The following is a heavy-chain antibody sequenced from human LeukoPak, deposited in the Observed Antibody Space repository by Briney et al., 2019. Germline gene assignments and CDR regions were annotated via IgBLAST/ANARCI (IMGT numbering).Heavy chain of an antibody. V-gene: IGHV3-23*01. J-gene: IGHJ3*02. CDR2: ITGSGGTT. Sequence: GGSLRLSCAASGFAFRTYEMNWVRQSPGKGLEWLSYITGSGGTTYYADSVQGRFTISRDNSKNTLFLQMNSLRAEDTAVYYCVKFYGSEPDGVDIWGQGTMVTVSS. CDR1: GFAFRTYE. D-gene: IGHD3-10*01. CDR3: VKFYGSEPDGVDI.